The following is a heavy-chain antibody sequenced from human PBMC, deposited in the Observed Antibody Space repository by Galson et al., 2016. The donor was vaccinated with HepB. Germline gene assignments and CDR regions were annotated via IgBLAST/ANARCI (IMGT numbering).Heavy chain of an antibody. CDR3: AKYVYYDLWSGYRADAFDI. CDR2: ISGSGGST. CDR1: GFTFSSYA. D-gene: IGHD3-3*01. Sequence: SLRLSCAASGFTFSSYAMSWVRQAPGKGLEWVSNISGSGGSTYYADSVKGRFTISRDNSKNILYLQMNSLRGEDTAVYYCAKYVYYDLWSGYRADAFDIWSQGTMVTVSP. V-gene: IGHV3-23*01. J-gene: IGHJ3*02.